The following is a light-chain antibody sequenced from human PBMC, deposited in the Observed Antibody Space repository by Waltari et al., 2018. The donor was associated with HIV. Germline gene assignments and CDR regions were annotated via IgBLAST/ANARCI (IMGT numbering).Light chain of an antibody. CDR1: SSDVGSYNL. V-gene: IGLV2-23*02. CDR3: CLYAGSSTPFV. CDR2: EVS. Sequence: QSALTQPASVSGSPGQSITISCTGTSSDVGSYNLVSWYQKYPGKVPKLMIYEVSKRPSGVSNRFSGSKSGNTAYLTISGLQAEDEADYYCCLYAGSSTPFVFGTATKVTVL. J-gene: IGLJ1*01.